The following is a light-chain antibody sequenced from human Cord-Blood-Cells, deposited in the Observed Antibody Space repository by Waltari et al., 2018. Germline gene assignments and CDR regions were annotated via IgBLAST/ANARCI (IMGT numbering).Light chain of an antibody. V-gene: IGLV3-27*01. CDR3: YSAADNNWV. J-gene: IGLJ3*02. CDR1: VLAKKY. CDR2: KDS. Sequence: SYELTQPSSVSVSPGQTARTTCPGDVLAKKYARWFQQKPGQAPVLVIYKDSERPSGIPERFSGSSSGTTVTLTISGAQVGDEADYYCYSAADNNWVFGGGTKLTVL.